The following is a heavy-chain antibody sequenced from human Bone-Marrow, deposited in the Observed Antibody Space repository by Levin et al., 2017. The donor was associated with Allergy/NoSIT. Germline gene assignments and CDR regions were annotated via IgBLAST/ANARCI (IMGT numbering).Heavy chain of an antibody. D-gene: IGHD4-17*01. V-gene: IGHV3-30-3*01. CDR3: AREGDYGDYGIFDY. CDR1: GFTFSSYA. Sequence: GGSLRLSCAASGFTFSSYAMHWVRQAPGKGLEWVAVISYDGSNKYYADSVKGRFTISRDNSKNTLYLQMNSLRAEDTAVYYCAREGDYGDYGIFDYWGQGTLVTVSA. CDR2: ISYDGSNK. J-gene: IGHJ4*02.